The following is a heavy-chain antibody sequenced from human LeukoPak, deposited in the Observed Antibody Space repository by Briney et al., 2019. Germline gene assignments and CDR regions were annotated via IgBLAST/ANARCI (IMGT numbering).Heavy chain of an antibody. CDR1: SGSISSGGYY. CDR3: ARLGDGYTSNSPDAFDI. Sequence: PSETLSLTCIVSSGSISSGGYYWSWIRQHPGTGLEWIGYIYHSGSINYNPSLKSRVTISIDTSKNQFALKMSSVTAADTAVYYCARLGDGYTSNSPDAFDIWGQGTMVTVFS. CDR2: IYHSGSI. J-gene: IGHJ3*02. D-gene: IGHD5-24*01. V-gene: IGHV4-31*03.